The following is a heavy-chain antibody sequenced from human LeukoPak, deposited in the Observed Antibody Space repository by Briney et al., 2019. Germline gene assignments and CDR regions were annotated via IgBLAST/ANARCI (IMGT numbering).Heavy chain of an antibody. D-gene: IGHD3-22*01. CDR2: INWNGGST. CDR1: GFTFDDYG. J-gene: IGHJ3*02. V-gene: IGHV3-20*04. CDR3: ARDYIAETYYYDSSGAFDI. Sequence: GGSLRLSCAASGFTFDDYGMSWVRQAPGKGLEWVSGINWNGGSTGYADSVKGRFTISRDNAKNSLYLQMNSLRADDTALYYCARDYIAETYYYDSSGAFDIWGQGTMVTVSS.